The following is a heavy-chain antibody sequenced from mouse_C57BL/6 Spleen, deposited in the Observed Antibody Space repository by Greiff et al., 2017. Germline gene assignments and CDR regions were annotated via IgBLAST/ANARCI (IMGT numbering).Heavy chain of an antibody. V-gene: IGHV1-39*01. CDR2: INPNYGTT. J-gene: IGHJ2*01. Sequence: EVQLQQSGPELVKPGASVKISCKASGYSFTDYNMNWVKQSNGESLEWIGVINPNYGTTNYNQKFKSKATLTVDQSTNTAYMQLNILTSEDSAVYYGARSDYSNYKFDYWGQGTTLTVSA. CDR3: ARSDYSNYKFDY. CDR1: GYSFTDYN. D-gene: IGHD2-5*01.